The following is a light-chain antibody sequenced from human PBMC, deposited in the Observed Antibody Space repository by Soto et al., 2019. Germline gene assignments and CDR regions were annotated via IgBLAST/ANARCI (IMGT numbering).Light chain of an antibody. V-gene: IGLV2-14*03. Sequence: QSVLTQPASVSGSPGQSFTISCTGTSSDVGGYNYVSWYQHHPGKAPKLIIYDVTSRPSGVSIRFSGSKSDNTASLTISGLQPEDEADYHCSSYTTSNTRQIVFGTGPKVTV. CDR1: SSDVGGYNY. CDR2: DVT. J-gene: IGLJ1*01. CDR3: SSYTTSNTRQIV.